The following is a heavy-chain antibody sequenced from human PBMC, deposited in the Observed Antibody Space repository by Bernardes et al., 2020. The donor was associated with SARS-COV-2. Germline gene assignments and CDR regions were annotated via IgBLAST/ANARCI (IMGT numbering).Heavy chain of an antibody. CDR2: LNYNGGST. Sequence: GGSLRLSCVASGFSFGDYGMSWVRQVPGKGLEWVYGLNYNGGSTGYADSVKGRFIISRDNANNSLYLQMHSLRDDDTAFYYCARDRGRNAATTDYWGQGTLVTVSS. CDR3: ARDRGRNAATTDY. D-gene: IGHD1-1*01. CDR1: GFSFGDYG. J-gene: IGHJ4*02. V-gene: IGHV3-20*04.